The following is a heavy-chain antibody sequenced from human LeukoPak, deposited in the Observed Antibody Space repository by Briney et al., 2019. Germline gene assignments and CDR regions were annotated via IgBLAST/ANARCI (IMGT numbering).Heavy chain of an antibody. CDR3: TRGGSFGSFDS. V-gene: IGHV3-7*04. D-gene: IGHD2-15*01. Sequence: GGSLRLSCAASGFTFSSYSMNWVRQAPGKGLEWVANTRQDGGEKFYVDSVKGRFTISRDNAQNSLDLQMNSLRAEDTAVYHCTRGGSFGSFDSWGQGTLVTVSS. CDR2: TRQDGGEK. CDR1: GFTFSSYS. J-gene: IGHJ4*02.